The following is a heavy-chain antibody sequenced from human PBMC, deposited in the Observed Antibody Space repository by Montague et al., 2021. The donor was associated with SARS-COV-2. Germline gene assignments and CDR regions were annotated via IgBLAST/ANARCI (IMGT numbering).Heavy chain of an antibody. J-gene: IGHJ4*01. V-gene: IGHV3-23*03. Sequence: SLRLSCAASGFTFSGSPMSWVRQAPGEGLEWVSVIHSAGLRSYYGHSVEGRFTISSDNSKNTVYLQMNNLRAEDTAVYYCAKVGDIMAGFSLVNLDHWGQGILVIVSS. D-gene: IGHD3-9*01. CDR2: IHSAGLRS. CDR3: AKVGDIMAGFSLVNLDH. CDR1: GFTFSGSP.